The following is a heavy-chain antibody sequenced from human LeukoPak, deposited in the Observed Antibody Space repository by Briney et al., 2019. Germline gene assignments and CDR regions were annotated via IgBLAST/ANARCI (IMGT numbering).Heavy chain of an antibody. V-gene: IGHV4-59*01. CDR1: GGSITSNY. CDR3: ARWIASNNSFDD. Sequence: PSETLSLTCTVSGGSITSNYWSWIRQPPGKGLEWIGYIYNSGTTKYNPSLKSRVTMSAHMSKNQFSLTLNSVTAADTAVYYCARWIASNNSFDDWGQGTLVTVSS. CDR2: IYNSGTT. J-gene: IGHJ4*02. D-gene: IGHD2-21*01.